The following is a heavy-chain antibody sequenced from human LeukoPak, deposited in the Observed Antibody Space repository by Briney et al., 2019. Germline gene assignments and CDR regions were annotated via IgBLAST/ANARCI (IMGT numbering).Heavy chain of an antibody. CDR2: IHYSGST. D-gene: IGHD5-12*01. CDR1: GGSISRYF. CDR3: ARGRGWLPPG. V-gene: IGHV4-59*01. Sequence: KPSETLSLTCTVSGGSISRYFWSWIRQPPGKGLEWIGYIHYSGSTTYNPSLKGRVTMSVDTSKNQVSLKLSSVTAADTAVYYCARGRGWLPPGWGQGTLVTVSS. J-gene: IGHJ4*02.